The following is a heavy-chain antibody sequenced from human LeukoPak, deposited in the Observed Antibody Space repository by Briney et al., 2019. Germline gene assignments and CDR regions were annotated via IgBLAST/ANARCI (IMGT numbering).Heavy chain of an antibody. V-gene: IGHV3-30-3*01. CDR3: ARDLRACL. CDR2: ISYDGSNK. J-gene: IGHJ4*02. Sequence: GGSLRLSCAASGFTFSSYAMHWVRQAPGKGLEWVAVISYDGSNKYYADSVKGRFTISRDNSKNTLYLQMNSLRAEDTAVYYCARDLRACLWGQGTLVTVSS. CDR1: GFTFSSYA.